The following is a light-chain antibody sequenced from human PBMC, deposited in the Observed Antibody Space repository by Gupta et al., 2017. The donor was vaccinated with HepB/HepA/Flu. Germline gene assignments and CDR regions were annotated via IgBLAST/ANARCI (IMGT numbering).Light chain of an antibody. CDR2: QDN. J-gene: IGLJ1*01. CDR3: QAWDSSTYV. Sequence: SFELTQPPSVSVSPGQTASITCSGATLGDKFASWYQQKPDQSPVLVIYQDNKRPSVVPERFSGSNSGNTATLTISGTQAMDEADYYCQAWDSSTYVFGTGTKVTVL. V-gene: IGLV3-1*01. CDR1: TLGDKF.